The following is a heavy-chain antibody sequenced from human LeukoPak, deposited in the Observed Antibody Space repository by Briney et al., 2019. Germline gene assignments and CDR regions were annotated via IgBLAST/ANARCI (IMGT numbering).Heavy chain of an antibody. Sequence: SSVKVSCKVSVYTLTELSMHWVGQAPGKGGEWMGGFDHEDGETIYAQKFQGRVTMTEDTSTDTAYMELSSLRSEDTAVYYCATDRSIAARRDNWFDPWGQGTLVTVSS. D-gene: IGHD6-6*01. CDR1: VYTLTELS. J-gene: IGHJ5*02. CDR3: ATDRSIAARRDNWFDP. V-gene: IGHV1-24*01. CDR2: FDHEDGET.